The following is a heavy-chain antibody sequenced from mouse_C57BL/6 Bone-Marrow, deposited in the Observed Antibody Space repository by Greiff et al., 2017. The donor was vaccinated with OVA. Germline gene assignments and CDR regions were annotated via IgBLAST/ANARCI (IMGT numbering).Heavy chain of an antibody. J-gene: IGHJ4*01. CDR2: IDPEDGET. Sequence: VQLQQSGAELVKPGASVKLSCTASGFNIKDYYMHWVKQRTEQGLEWIGRIDPEDGETKYAPNFQGKATITADTSSNTAYLQLSSLTSEDTAVYYCARNYGSRDYYAMDVWGQGTSVTVSS. D-gene: IGHD1-1*01. V-gene: IGHV14-2*01. CDR3: ARNYGSRDYYAMDV. CDR1: GFNIKDYY.